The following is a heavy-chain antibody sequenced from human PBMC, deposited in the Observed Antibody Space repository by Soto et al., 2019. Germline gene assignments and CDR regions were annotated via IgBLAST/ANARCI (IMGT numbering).Heavy chain of an antibody. CDR2: IYYSGST. J-gene: IGHJ4*02. Sequence: SETLSLTCTVSGGSISSSSYYWGWIRQPPGKGLEWIGSIYYSGSTYYNPSLKSRVTISVDTSKIQFSLKLSSVTAADTAVYYCARGRDLYDSSGYYYGRDFDYWGQGTLVTVSS. CDR1: GGSISSSSYY. D-gene: IGHD3-22*01. CDR3: ARGRDLYDSSGYYYGRDFDY. V-gene: IGHV4-39*01.